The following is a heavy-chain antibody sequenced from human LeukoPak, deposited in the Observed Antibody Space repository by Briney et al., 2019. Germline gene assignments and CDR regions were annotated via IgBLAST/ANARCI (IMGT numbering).Heavy chain of an antibody. CDR3: ARDSGFMVRGVIIRPSMGMDV. CDR1: GYTFTSYG. CDR2: IRAYNGNT. J-gene: IGHJ6*04. V-gene: IGHV1-18*04. Sequence: ASVKVSCKASGYTFTSYGISWVRQAPAQGLEWMGWIRAYNGNTNYAQKLQDRVTMTTDTSTSTAYMELRSLRSDDTAVYYCARDSGFMVRGVIIRPSMGMDVWGKGTTVTVSS. D-gene: IGHD3-10*01.